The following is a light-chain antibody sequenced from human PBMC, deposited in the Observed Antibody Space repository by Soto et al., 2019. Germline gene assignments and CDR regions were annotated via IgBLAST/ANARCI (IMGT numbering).Light chain of an antibody. CDR3: QSYDKRPTASV. V-gene: IGLV1-40*01. J-gene: IGLJ1*01. CDR2: GNG. Sequence: QSVLTQPPSVSGAPGQRVTISCSGTSSSIGAGYEVHWYHQLPGTAPKLVVSGNGNRPSGVPDRLSASKSGTSASLAITGLQAEDEGHYYCQSYDKRPTASVFGTGTKVTVL. CDR1: SSSIGAGYE.